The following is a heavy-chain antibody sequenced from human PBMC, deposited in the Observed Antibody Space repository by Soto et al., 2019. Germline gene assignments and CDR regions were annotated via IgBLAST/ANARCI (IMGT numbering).Heavy chain of an antibody. Sequence: ASVKVSCKASGYTFTGYYMHWVRQAPGQGLEWMGWINPNRGGTNYAQKFQGRVTMTRDTSISTAYMDLSRLRSDDTAVHYWARWLGYSSSWRSLSNYYGKDDWCQGTTVTVAS. V-gene: IGHV1-2*02. D-gene: IGHD6-13*01. CDR1: GYTFTGYY. CDR2: INPNRGGT. CDR3: ARWLGYSSSWRSLSNYYGKDD. J-gene: IGHJ6*02.